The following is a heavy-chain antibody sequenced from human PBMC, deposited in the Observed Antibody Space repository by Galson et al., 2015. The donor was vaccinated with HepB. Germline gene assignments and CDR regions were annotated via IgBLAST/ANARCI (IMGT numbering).Heavy chain of an antibody. CDR2: VYTSGSI. V-gene: IGHV4-61*02. CDR1: GGSISSGNYY. Sequence: TLSLTCTVSGGSISSGNYYWSWIRQPVGERMEWIGRVYTSGSINYNPSLKSRVTMSVETSKNQFSLKLSSVTAADTAVYFCARAPLSSSWNDDDFYYYYMDVWGKGTTVTVSS. J-gene: IGHJ6*03. D-gene: IGHD1-1*01. CDR3: ARAPLSSSWNDDDFYYYYMDV.